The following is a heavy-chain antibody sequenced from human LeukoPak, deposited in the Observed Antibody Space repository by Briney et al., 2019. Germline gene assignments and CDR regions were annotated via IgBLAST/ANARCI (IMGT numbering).Heavy chain of an antibody. CDR2: TYNSGST. CDR1: GGSFSGSN. CDR3: VRAYDY. J-gene: IGHJ4*02. V-gene: IGHV4-34*01. Sequence: PSETLSLTCAVYGGSFSGSNWSWIRQPPGKGLEWIGETYNSGSTIYNPSLKSRVTISVDTSKNQFSLNLISVTAADTAVYYCVRAYDYWGQGTLVTVSS.